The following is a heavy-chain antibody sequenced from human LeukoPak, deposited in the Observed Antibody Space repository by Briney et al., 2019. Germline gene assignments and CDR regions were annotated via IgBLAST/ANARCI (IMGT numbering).Heavy chain of an antibody. D-gene: IGHD2-2*01. V-gene: IGHV4-34*01. CDR1: GGSFSGYY. CDR3: ARLPSSVVVPAAIRYYYGMDV. CDR2: INHSGST. J-gene: IGHJ6*04. Sequence: PSATLSLPCAVYGGSFSGYYWSWIRQPQGKGLEWIGEINHSGSTNYNPSLKSRVTISVDTSKNQFSLKLSSVTAADTAVYYCARLPSSVVVPAAIRYYYGMDVWGKGTTVTVSS.